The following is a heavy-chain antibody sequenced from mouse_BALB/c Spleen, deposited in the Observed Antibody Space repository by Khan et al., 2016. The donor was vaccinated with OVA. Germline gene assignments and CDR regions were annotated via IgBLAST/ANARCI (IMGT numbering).Heavy chain of an antibody. CDR3: ARFFGNYGWYFDF. CDR1: GFSLTNYG. D-gene: IGHD2-1*01. CDR2: IWAGGRT. Sequence: QVQLKESGPAMVAPSQSLSITCTVSGFSLTNYGVHWVRQPPGKGLEWLGLIWAGGRTNYNSALMSRLSISKDNSKSQVFLKMNSLQADDTAIYYCARFFGNYGWYFDFWGAGTTVTVSS. J-gene: IGHJ1*01. V-gene: IGHV2-9*02.